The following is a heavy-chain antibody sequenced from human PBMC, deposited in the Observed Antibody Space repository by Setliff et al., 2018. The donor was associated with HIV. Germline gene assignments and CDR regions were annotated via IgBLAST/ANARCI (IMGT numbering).Heavy chain of an antibody. D-gene: IGHD3-16*02. CDR2: IYYSGST. J-gene: IGHJ4*02. CDR1: GDSISIYY. V-gene: IGHV4-59*01. Sequence: SETLSLTCTVSGDSISIYYWSWIRQTPGKGLEWIGYIYYSGSTNYNPSLKSRVTISIDTSKNQFSLKLDSVTAADTAVYYCARRKSGSSYRFFNYWGRGSLVTVSS. CDR3: ARRKSGSSYRFFNY.